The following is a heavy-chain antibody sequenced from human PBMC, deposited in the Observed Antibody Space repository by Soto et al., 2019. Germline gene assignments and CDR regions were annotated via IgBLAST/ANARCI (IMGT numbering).Heavy chain of an antibody. D-gene: IGHD3-10*01. CDR2: ICHSETT. Sequence: QVQLQESGPGLVKPSETLSLTCTVSGDSVGSSCYHWGWIRQPPGKGLEWIGNICHSETTSYNPSLKSRVTTSVETSKTRFSLGVFSVSAADTAIYYREIHVVRPTSWTGELFDSGGKGTLVAVYS. V-gene: IGHV4-39*01. CDR3: EIHVVRPTSWTGELFDS. J-gene: IGHJ4*02. CDR1: GDSVGSSCYH.